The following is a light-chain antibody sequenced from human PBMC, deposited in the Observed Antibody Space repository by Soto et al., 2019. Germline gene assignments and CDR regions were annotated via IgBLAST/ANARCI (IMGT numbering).Light chain of an antibody. J-gene: IGKJ2*01. V-gene: IGKV3-20*01. CDR2: GAS. CDR3: QQYGSSPPYT. Sequence: EIVLTQSPGTLSLSPGERATLSCRASQSVGSNYLAWYQQKPGQAPRLLIYGASSRASGIPDRFSGSGSGTDFPLPISRLEPQDFSAYYCQQYGSSPPYTFGQGTKLEIK. CDR1: QSVGSNY.